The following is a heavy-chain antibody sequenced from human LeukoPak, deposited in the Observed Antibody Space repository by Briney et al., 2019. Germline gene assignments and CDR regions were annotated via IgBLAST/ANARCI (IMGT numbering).Heavy chain of an antibody. CDR2: INSNSGDT. J-gene: IGHJ4*02. D-gene: IGHD1-26*01. Sequence: GASVKVSCKASGYSFSGFFIHWVRQAPGQGLEWMGWINSNSGDTNYAQKFQGRVTMTRDTSISTAYMELSRLRSDDTAVYYCARDGALDYWGQGTLVTVSS. V-gene: IGHV1-2*02. CDR1: GYSFSGFF. CDR3: ARDGALDY.